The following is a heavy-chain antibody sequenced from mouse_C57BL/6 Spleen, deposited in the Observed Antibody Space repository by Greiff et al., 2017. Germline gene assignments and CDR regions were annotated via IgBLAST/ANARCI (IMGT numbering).Heavy chain of an antibody. V-gene: IGHV1-82*01. CDR1: GYAFSSSW. Sequence: QVQLKQSGPELVKPGASVKISCKASGYAFSSSWMNWVKQRPGKGLEWIGRIYPGDGDTNYNGKFKGKATLTADKSSSTAYMQLSSLTSEDSAVYFCARGGTAQATGDYWGQGTTLTVSS. CDR2: IYPGDGDT. CDR3: ARGGTAQATGDY. J-gene: IGHJ2*01. D-gene: IGHD3-2*02.